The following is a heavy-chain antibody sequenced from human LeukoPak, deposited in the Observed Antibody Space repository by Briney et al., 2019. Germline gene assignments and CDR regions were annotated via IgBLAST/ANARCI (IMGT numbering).Heavy chain of an antibody. CDR3: ARHLGTYYYDSSGYYAFDI. J-gene: IGHJ3*02. CDR2: INPNSGGT. Sequence: ASVKVSCKASGYTFTGYYMHWVRQAPGQGLEWMGWINPNSGGTNYAQKLQGRVTMTTDTSTSTAYMELRSLRSDDTAVYYCARHLGTYYYDSSGYYAFDIWGQGTMVTVSS. V-gene: IGHV1-2*02. D-gene: IGHD3-22*01. CDR1: GYTFTGYY.